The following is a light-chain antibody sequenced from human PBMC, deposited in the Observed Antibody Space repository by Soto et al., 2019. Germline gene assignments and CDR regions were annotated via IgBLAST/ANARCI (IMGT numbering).Light chain of an antibody. V-gene: IGKV3-15*01. CDR1: QSVSSD. CDR3: QQYNNWPRT. Sequence: ERVMTQSPATLSVSPGERATLSCRASQSVSSDLAWYQQKPGQAPRLLIYGASTRATGIPARFSGSGSGIEFTLTISSLQSEDFAVYYCQQYNNWPRTFGQGTKLEIK. J-gene: IGKJ2*01. CDR2: GAS.